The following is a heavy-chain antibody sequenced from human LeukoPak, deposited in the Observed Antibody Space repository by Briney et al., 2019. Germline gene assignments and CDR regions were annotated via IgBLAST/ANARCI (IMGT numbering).Heavy chain of an antibody. CDR1: GYTLTELS. Sequence: ASVKVSCKVSGYTLTELSMHWVRHAPGKGLEWMGGFDPEDGETIYAQKFQSRLTMTEDTSTDTSYMHLSSLRSDGTAVYYCATGVGATTLDYWGQGTLVTVSS. CDR2: FDPEDGET. CDR3: ATGVGATTLDY. D-gene: IGHD1-26*01. J-gene: IGHJ4*02. V-gene: IGHV1-24*01.